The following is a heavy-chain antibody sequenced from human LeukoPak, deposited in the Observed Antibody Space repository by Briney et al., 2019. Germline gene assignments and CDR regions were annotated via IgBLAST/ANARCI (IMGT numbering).Heavy chain of an antibody. D-gene: IGHD5-18*01. CDR1: GDFISSNY. Sequence: PSETLSRTCIVSGDFISSNYWSWIRQPAGKGLEWIGRIHASGSTNYNPSLKSRVTMSIDTSKKQFSLKLSSVTAAATAVYYCARDLGYSYGYFDFWGQGNPVT. V-gene: IGHV4-4*07. J-gene: IGHJ4*02. CDR2: IHASGST. CDR3: ARDLGYSYGYFDF.